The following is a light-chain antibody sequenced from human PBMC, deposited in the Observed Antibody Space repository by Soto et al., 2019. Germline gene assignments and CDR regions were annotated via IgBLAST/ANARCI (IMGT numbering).Light chain of an antibody. CDR3: QHYKRWLWT. Sequence: EVVMTQSPATLSVSPGERATLSCRASQSVNANLAWYQQKPGQAPRLLIHGASNRATGIPARFSGSGFGTEFFLTSSSLKSKDFAVYYGQHYKRWLWTFAKGTRW. CDR2: GAS. J-gene: IGKJ1*01. CDR1: QSVNAN. V-gene: IGKV3-15*01.